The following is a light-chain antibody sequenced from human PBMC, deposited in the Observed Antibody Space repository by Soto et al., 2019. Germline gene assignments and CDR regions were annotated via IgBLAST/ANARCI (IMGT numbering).Light chain of an antibody. CDR3: QQYGTSPRT. V-gene: IGKV3-20*01. CDR1: QSFSSSY. J-gene: IGKJ1*01. Sequence: EVVLTQSPATLSLSPGETATLSCRASQSFSSSYLAWYQQKPGQAPRLLIYATSSRATGIPDRFSGSGSQTDFTLTISRLEPEDFAVYYCQQYGTSPRTFGQGTKVDI. CDR2: ATS.